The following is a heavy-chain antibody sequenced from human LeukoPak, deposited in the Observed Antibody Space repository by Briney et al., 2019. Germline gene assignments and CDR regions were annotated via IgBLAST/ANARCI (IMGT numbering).Heavy chain of an antibody. J-gene: IGHJ2*01. Sequence: GGSLRLSCAASGFTVSSNYMSWFRQAPGKGLEWVSVIYSGGSTYYADSVKGRFTISRDNSKNTLYLQMNSLRAEDTAMYYCARDRAYSSSWYEYWYFDLWGRGTLVTVSS. CDR1: GFTVSSNY. D-gene: IGHD6-13*01. CDR2: IYSGGST. CDR3: ARDRAYSSSWYEYWYFDL. V-gene: IGHV3-53*01.